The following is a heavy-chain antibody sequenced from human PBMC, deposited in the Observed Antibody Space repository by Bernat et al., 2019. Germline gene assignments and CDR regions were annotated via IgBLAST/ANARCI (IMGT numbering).Heavy chain of an antibody. CDR2: ISGSGGST. CDR1: GFTFSSYA. Sequence: EVQLLESGGGLVQPGGSLRLSCAASGFTFSSYAMSWVRQAPGKGLEWVSAISGSGGSTYYADSVKGRFTISRDNSKNTLYLQMNSLRAEDTAVYYCARTDYYDSSGPDYWGQGTLVTVAS. CDR3: ARTDYYDSSGPDY. V-gene: IGHV3-23*01. D-gene: IGHD3-22*01. J-gene: IGHJ4*02.